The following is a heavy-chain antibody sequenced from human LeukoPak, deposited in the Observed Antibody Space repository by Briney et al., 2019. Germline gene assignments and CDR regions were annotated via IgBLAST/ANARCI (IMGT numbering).Heavy chain of an antibody. V-gene: IGHV4-34*01. CDR2: INHSGST. J-gene: IGHJ5*02. Sequence: PSETLSLTCAVYGGSFSGYYWSWIRQPPGKGLEWIGEINHSGSTNYNPSLKSRVTISVDTPKNQFSLKLSSVTAADTAVYYCARGLTVAAAGPLWFDPWGQGTLVTVSS. D-gene: IGHD6-13*01. CDR3: ARGLTVAAAGPLWFDP. CDR1: GGSFSGYY.